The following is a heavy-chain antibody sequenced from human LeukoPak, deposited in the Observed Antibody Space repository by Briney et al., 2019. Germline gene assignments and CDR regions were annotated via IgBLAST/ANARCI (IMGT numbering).Heavy chain of an antibody. D-gene: IGHD6-6*01. CDR2: ISAYNGNT. CDR3: ARDRYPSIAGAGLGNYYYYYMDV. V-gene: IGHV1-18*01. J-gene: IGHJ6*03. Sequence: ASVKVSCKASGYTFTSYGISWVRQAPGQGLEWMGWISAYNGNTNYAQKLQGRVTMTTDTSTSTAYMELSRLRSDDTAVYYCARDRYPSIAGAGLGNYYYYYMDVWGKGTTVTISS. CDR1: GYTFTSYG.